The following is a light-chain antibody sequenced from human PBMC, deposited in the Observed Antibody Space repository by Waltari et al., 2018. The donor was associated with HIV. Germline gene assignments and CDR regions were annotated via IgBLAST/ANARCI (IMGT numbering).Light chain of an antibody. Sequence: IQLTQSPSALSASVGDRVPITCRSSHNIANYVNWYRQKVGEAPKPLVFAATTLQSGVPSRFSGSGSGTEFTLTIASLEPEDFAMYFCQQTYSTPPYTFGQGTK. CDR1: HNIANY. CDR3: QQTYSTPPYT. CDR2: AAT. V-gene: IGKV1-39*01. J-gene: IGKJ2*01.